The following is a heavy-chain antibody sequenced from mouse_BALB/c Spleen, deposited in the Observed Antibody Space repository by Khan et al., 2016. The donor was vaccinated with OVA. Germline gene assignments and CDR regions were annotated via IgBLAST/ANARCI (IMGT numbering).Heavy chain of an antibody. CDR2: INPSNGGT. V-gene: IGHV1S81*02. D-gene: IGHD2-2*01. CDR3: TRAGYGSFAY. Sequence: LVESGAELVKPGASVRLSCKASGYTFTSYYLSWVKLRPGQGLEWIGDINPSNGGTNFNEKFKSKATLTVDKSSSTAYIQLNSLTSEDSAVYYCTRAGYGSFAYWGQGTLVTVSA. CDR1: GYTFTSYY. J-gene: IGHJ3*01.